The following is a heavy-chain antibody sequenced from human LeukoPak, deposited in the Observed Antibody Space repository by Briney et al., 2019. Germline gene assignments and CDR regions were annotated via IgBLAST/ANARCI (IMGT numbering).Heavy chain of an antibody. Sequence: PSETLSLTCAVSGGSISSGGYSWSWIRQPPGKGLEWIGYIYHSGSTYYNPSLKSRVTISVDRSKNQFSLKLSSVTAADTAVYYCARTHITMVRGVISGDNWFDPWGQGTLVTVPS. J-gene: IGHJ5*02. CDR3: ARTHITMVRGVISGDNWFDP. D-gene: IGHD3-10*01. CDR2: IYHSGST. V-gene: IGHV4-30-2*01. CDR1: GGSISSGGYS.